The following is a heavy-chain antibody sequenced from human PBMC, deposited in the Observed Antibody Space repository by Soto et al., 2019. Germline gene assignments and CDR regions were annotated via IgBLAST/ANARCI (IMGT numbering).Heavy chain of an antibody. CDR3: ATMKGGYQSYYYGMDV. Sequence: QVQLVQSGAEVKKPGSSVKVSCKASGGTFTSYAISWVRQAPGQELEWVGGIIPIFGTADYAQKFQGRVTITADESTSTAYMELSSLRSEDTAVYYCATMKGGYQSYYYGMDVWGQGTTVTVSS. CDR1: GGTFTSYA. V-gene: IGHV1-69*12. J-gene: IGHJ6*02. D-gene: IGHD3-16*02. CDR2: IIPIFGTA.